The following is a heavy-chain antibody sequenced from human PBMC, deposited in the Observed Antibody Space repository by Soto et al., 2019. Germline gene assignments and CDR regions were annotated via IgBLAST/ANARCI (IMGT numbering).Heavy chain of an antibody. V-gene: IGHV3-33*01. CDR2: IWSDGNNR. Sequence: QVQLVESGGGVVQPGRSLRLSCAASGFMFSNHGMHCVRQAPGKGLEWVAVIWSDGNNRYYADSVKGRFTISRDNSKNTLDLQMNSLRTEDTAVYYCVRGDNWNDAASDYWGQGTLVTVSS. D-gene: IGHD1-1*01. J-gene: IGHJ4*02. CDR3: VRGDNWNDAASDY. CDR1: GFMFSNHG.